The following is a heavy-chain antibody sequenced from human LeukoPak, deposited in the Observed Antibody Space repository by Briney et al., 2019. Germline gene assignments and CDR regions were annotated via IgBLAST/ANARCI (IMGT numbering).Heavy chain of an antibody. CDR3: AATYPYCSGGSCCDVGFDY. CDR2: INPNSGGT. J-gene: IGHJ4*02. CDR1: GYTFTGYY. V-gene: IGHV1-2*06. Sequence: GASVKVSCKASGYTFTGYYMHWVRQAPGQGLEWMGRINPNSGGTNYAQKFQGRVTMTRDTSISTAYMELSRLRSDDTAVYYCAATYPYCSGGSCCDVGFDYWGQGTLVTVFS. D-gene: IGHD2-15*01.